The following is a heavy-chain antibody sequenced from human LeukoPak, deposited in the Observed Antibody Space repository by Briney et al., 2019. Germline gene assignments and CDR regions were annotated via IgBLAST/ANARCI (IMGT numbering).Heavy chain of an antibody. CDR2: IYPGDSDT. CDR3: ARHPLADFWSGYYDY. D-gene: IGHD3-3*01. CDR1: GYSFTSYC. J-gene: IGHJ4*02. Sequence: GESLKISCKGSGYSFTSYCIGWVRQMPGKGLEWMGIIYPGDSDTRYSPSFQGQVTISADKSISTAYLQWSSLKASDTAMYYCARHPLADFWSGYYDYWGQGTLVTVSS. V-gene: IGHV5-51*01.